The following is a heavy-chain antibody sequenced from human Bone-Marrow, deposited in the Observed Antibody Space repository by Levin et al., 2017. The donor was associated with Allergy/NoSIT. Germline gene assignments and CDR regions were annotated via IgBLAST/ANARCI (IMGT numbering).Heavy chain of an antibody. CDR1: GLAPNTYA. CDR3: TRDLRPGGADV. V-gene: IGHV3-9*02. CDR2: IFLDGSGT. Sequence: AGGSLRLSCVTSGLAPNTYAMHWVRQAPGKGLEWVSGIFLDGSGTGYADSVKGRFFTSRDNAKNSLFLQMNSLRTEDTALYYCTRDLRPGGADVWGLGTSVTVSS. J-gene: IGHJ6*02. D-gene: IGHD3-10*01.